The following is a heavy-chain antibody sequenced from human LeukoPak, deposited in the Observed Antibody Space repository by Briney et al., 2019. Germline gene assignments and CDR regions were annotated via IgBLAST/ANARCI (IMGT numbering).Heavy chain of an antibody. V-gene: IGHV1-2*02. CDR3: ARASGGSSWYRG. D-gene: IGHD6-13*01. CDR1: GYTFTGYY. Sequence: ASVKVSCKASGYTFTGYYMHWVRQAPGQGLEWMGWINPNSGGTNYAQKFQGRVTMTRDTSISTAHMELSRLRSDDTAVYYCARASGGSSWYRGWGQGTLVTVSS. J-gene: IGHJ4*02. CDR2: INPNSGGT.